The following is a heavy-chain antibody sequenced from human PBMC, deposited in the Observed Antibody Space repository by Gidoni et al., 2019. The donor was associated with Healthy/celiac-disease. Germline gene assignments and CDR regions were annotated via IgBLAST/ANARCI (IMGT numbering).Heavy chain of an antibody. J-gene: IGHJ2*01. CDR2: IIPIFSTA. Sequence: AQLLQSGAEVKKPGFSVKVSCKASGRTFSSHASSLVRQAPGQGLEWLGGIIPIFSTANYAQKIQGRVTITADESTSTDYMELSSLRSEDTAVYYCARGGDANWNYVWWYFDLWGRGTLVTVSS. CDR1: GRTFSSHA. CDR3: ARGGDANWNYVWWYFDL. V-gene: IGHV1-69*01. D-gene: IGHD1-7*01.